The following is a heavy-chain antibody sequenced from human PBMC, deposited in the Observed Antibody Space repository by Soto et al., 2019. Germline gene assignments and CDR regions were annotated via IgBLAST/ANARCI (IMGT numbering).Heavy chain of an antibody. Sequence: VAAVKVSCKASGGTFSSYAISWVRQAPGQGLEWMGGIIPIFGTANYAQKFQGRVTITADESTSTAYMELSSLRSEDTAVYYCASCRDGYSCDYWGQGTLVTVS. J-gene: IGHJ4*02. CDR2: IIPIFGTA. CDR1: GGTFSSYA. V-gene: IGHV1-69*13. D-gene: IGHD5-18*01. CDR3: ASCRDGYSCDY.